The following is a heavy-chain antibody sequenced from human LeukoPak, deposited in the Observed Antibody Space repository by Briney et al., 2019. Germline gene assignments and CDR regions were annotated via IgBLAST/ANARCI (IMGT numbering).Heavy chain of an antibody. Sequence: GGSLRLSCAASGFTFSSYGMHWVRQAPGKGLEWVAFIRYDGSNKYYADSVKGRFTISRDNSKNTLYLQMNSLRAEDTAVYYCARESYYYGSGSFLGVDYWGQGTLVTVSS. D-gene: IGHD3-10*01. CDR2: IRYDGSNK. V-gene: IGHV3-30*02. CDR1: GFTFSSYG. J-gene: IGHJ4*02. CDR3: ARESYYYGSGSFLGVDY.